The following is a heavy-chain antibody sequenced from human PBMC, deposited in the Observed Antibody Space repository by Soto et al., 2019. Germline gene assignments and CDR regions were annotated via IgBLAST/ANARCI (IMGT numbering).Heavy chain of an antibody. CDR1: GGSISSGGYY. D-gene: IGHD2-21*02. V-gene: IGHV4-31*03. CDR3: ARGGGGNSHFDY. CDR2: IYYSGST. J-gene: IGHJ4*02. Sequence: QVQLQESGPGLVKPSQTLSLTCTVSGGSISSGGYYWSWIRQHPGKGLESIGYIYYSGSTYYNPSLKSRVTRSVDTSKNQFSLKLSSVTAADTAVYYCARGGGGNSHFDYWGQGTLVTVSS.